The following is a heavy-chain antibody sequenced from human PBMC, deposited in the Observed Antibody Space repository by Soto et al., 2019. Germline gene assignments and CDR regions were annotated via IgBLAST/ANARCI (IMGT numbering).Heavy chain of an antibody. Sequence: EVQLVESGGGLVQPGGSPRLSCAASGFTFSTYWMSWVRQAPGKGLEWVATIRQDGSEKHCVDSVKGRFTISRDNAKNSLSLQMNSLRAEDTAVYYCARGCGSSHCPYYFDFWGQGTLVTVSS. CDR3: ARGCGSSHCPYYFDF. CDR2: IRQDGSEK. CDR1: GFTFSTYW. V-gene: IGHV3-7*01. D-gene: IGHD2-15*01. J-gene: IGHJ4*02.